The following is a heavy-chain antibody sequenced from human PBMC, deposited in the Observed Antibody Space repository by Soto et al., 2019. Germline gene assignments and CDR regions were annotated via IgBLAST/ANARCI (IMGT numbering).Heavy chain of an antibody. CDR2: ISPNSGGT. CDR3: ARDQTGYSSGWSSVAMDV. Sequence: QVQLVQSGAEMKKPGASVKVSCTASGYTFTSYYIHWVRQAPGQGLEWMGWISPNSGGTKFAQKFQGRVTMTRDTSISTVYMEYSRLRSDDTAIYYCARDQTGYSSGWSSVAMDVWGQGTTVTVS. CDR1: GYTFTSYY. V-gene: IGHV1-2*02. D-gene: IGHD6-19*01. J-gene: IGHJ6*02.